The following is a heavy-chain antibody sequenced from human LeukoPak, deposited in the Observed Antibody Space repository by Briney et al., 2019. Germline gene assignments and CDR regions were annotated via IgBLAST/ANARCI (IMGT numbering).Heavy chain of an antibody. CDR2: FDPVDGEP. V-gene: IGHV1-24*01. J-gene: IGHJ5*01. D-gene: IGHD1-1*01. CDR1: GYSLSELF. CDR3: ATEKDELLDS. Sequence: GASVKVSCKVSGYSLSELFTHWVRQAPGKGLEWMGGFDPVDGEPMYAQKFQGRVTMTEDTSTDTAYMELRSLRSEDTAVNYCATEKDELLDSWGQGTLVTVSS.